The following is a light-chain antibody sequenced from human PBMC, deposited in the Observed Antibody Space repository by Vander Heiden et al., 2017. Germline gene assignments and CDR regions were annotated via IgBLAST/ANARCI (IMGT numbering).Light chain of an antibody. CDR3: QQVNRSTWT. CDR2: DAS. Sequence: IQLTQSPSSLSASIGDRVIITCRASQAIRSALAWYQQKPGKAPKLLISDASDLQSGVPSRFSGSGSGTDFTLTISSLQPEDFATYYCQQVNRSTWTFGQGTKVEIK. CDR1: QAIRSA. V-gene: IGKV1-13*02. J-gene: IGKJ1*01.